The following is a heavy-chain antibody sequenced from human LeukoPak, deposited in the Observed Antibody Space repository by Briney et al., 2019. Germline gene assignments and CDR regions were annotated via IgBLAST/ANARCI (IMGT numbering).Heavy chain of an antibody. V-gene: IGHV5-51*01. CDR2: IYPGDSDT. D-gene: IGHD3-3*01. J-gene: IGHJ4*02. CDR1: GYSFTSDW. Sequence: GESLKISCKGSGYSFTSDWIGWVRQMPGKGLEWMGIIYPGDSDTRYSPSFQGQVTISADKSISTAYLQWSSLKASDTAMYYCARLRGITIFGVVIDYFDYWGQGTLVTVSS. CDR3: ARLRGITIFGVVIDYFDY.